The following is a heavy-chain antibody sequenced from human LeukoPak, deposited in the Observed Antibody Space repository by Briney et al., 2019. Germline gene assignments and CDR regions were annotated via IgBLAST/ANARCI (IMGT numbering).Heavy chain of an antibody. Sequence: PGGSLRLSCEVSGFTFSTEAMTWVRQAPGKGLEWVSSISDSSRTTYYADSVQGRFTISRDNSRNTVYLQMNSLRVEDTAFYYCAKKLGFTPQFDYWSQGTLVAVSS. D-gene: IGHD6-13*01. CDR3: AKKLGFTPQFDY. CDR2: ISDSSRTT. V-gene: IGHV3-23*01. CDR1: GFTFSTEA. J-gene: IGHJ4*02.